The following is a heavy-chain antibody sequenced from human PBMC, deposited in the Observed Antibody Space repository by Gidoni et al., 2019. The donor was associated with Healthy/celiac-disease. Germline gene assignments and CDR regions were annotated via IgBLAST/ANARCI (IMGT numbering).Heavy chain of an antibody. D-gene: IGHD3-22*01. J-gene: IGHJ4*02. V-gene: IGHV4-39*01. CDR2: IYYSGST. CDR3: ARSGYYDGVFDY. Sequence: QLQLQESGPGLVKPSETLSLTCTVSGGSISSSSYYWGWIRQPPGKGLEWIGSIYYSGSTYYNPSLKSRVTISVDTSKNQFSLKLSSVTAADTAVYYCARSGYYDGVFDYWGQGTLVTVSS. CDR1: GGSISSSSYY.